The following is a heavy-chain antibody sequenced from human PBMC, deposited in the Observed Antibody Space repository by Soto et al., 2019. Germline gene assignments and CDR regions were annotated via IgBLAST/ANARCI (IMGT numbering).Heavy chain of an antibody. J-gene: IGHJ4*02. CDR3: ARDLGWAFDS. CDR1: GFTFSTFS. D-gene: IGHD6-19*01. CDR2: ISGGGRPI. V-gene: IGHV3-48*02. Sequence: EVQLVESGGGSVQPGGSLRLSCAASGFTFSTFSMNWVRQAPGRGLEWISYISGGGRPISYADSVKGRFTISRDNAKNSLSLQMDSLTDEVTAVYYCARDLGWAFDSWGQGTLVTVSS.